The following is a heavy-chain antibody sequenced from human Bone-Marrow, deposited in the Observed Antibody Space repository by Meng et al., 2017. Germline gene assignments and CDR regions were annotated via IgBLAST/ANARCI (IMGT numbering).Heavy chain of an antibody. CDR2: ISYDGSNK. V-gene: IGHV3-30*04. Sequence: GESLKISCAASGFTFSSYAMHWVRQAPGKGLEWVAVISYDGSNKYYADSVKGRFTISRDNSKNSLYLDLNTLRVEDTGVYYCTRVGPGYCSNYWGQGTTVTVSS. CDR1: GFTFSSYA. CDR3: TRVGPGYCSNY. D-gene: IGHD2-2*01. J-gene: IGHJ6*02.